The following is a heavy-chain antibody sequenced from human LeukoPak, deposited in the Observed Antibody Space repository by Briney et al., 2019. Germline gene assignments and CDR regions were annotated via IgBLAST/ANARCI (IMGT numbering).Heavy chain of an antibody. V-gene: IGHV3-23*01. D-gene: IGHD5-24*01. CDR1: GFTFIIFG. Sequence: GVTLRLSCAASGFTFIIFGMNWVRHAPGKGLECLSGITGDGTSTYYADSVKGRFTISRDNSKNTLYLQMNSVRAEDTGVYYCAKVQPPRTATITYWGQGTLVTVSS. J-gene: IGHJ4*02. CDR2: ITGDGTST. CDR3: AKVQPPRTATITY.